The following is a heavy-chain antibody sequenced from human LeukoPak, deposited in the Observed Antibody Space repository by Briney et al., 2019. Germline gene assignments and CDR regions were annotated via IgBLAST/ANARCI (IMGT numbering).Heavy chain of an antibody. Sequence: GGSLRLSCAASGFTFSDYYMSWIRQAPGKGLEWVSYIRSSGSAIYYADSVKGRFTISRDNAKNSLFLQMNSLRAEDTAVYYCARDLAVAGYGMEVWGQGTTVTVSS. CDR3: ARDLAVAGYGMEV. J-gene: IGHJ6*02. CDR2: IRSSGSAI. CDR1: GFTFSDYY. D-gene: IGHD6-19*01. V-gene: IGHV3-11*01.